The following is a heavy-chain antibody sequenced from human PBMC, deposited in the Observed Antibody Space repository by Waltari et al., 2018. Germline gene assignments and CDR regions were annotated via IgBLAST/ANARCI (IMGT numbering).Heavy chain of an antibody. D-gene: IGHD6-13*01. J-gene: IGHJ4*02. CDR1: GFTFSSYE. CDR2: VSSSGSKV. V-gene: IGHV3-48*03. CDR3: ARDPGTSAGFDYFDY. Sequence: EVPLVESGGGLVQPGGSLRLSCVASGFTFSSYEMNWVRQAPGKGLEWVSYVSSSGSKVHHTDSVKARFTIFRDNAKNSLFLQMNSLRAEDTAVYYCARDPGTSAGFDYFDYWGQGTLVTVSS.